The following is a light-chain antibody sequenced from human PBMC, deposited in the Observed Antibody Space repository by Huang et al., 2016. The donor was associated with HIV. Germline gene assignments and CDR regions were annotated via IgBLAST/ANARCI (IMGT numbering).Light chain of an antibody. J-gene: IGKJ3*01. CDR3: QQFSKWPFT. CDR2: SAS. Sequence: EIVMTQSPATLSVSPGERATLSCRARQSVSSNVAWNQQNPGQVPRLLFLSASTRATGIPDRFSGSGSGTEFTLTISTLQSEDFAVYYCQQFSKWPFTFGPGTKVEVK. V-gene: IGKV3-15*01. CDR1: QSVSSN.